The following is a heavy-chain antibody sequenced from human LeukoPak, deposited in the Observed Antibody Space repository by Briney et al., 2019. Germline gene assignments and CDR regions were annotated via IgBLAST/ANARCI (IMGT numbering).Heavy chain of an antibody. Sequence: SETLSLTCTVSGGSISSYYWSWIRQPPGKGLEWIGYIYYSGSTNYNPSLKSRVTISVDTSKNQFSLKLNSVTAADTAVYYCARCMRGGDCTTFDSGGQGALVTVSP. CDR2: IYYSGST. J-gene: IGHJ4*02. D-gene: IGHD2-21*02. CDR1: GGSISSYY. V-gene: IGHV4-59*01. CDR3: ARCMRGGDCTTFDS.